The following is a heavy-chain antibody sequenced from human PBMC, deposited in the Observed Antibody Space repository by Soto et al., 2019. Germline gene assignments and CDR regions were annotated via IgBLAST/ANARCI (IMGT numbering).Heavy chain of an antibody. Sequence: EVQLVESGGGLVKPGGSLRLSCAASGFTFSNAWMSWVRQAPGKGLEWVGRIKSKTDGGTTDYAAPVKGRFTISRDDSKNTMYLQMTSLKTEDTAVYYCTSQMRLWFGDQIPYWGQGTLVTVSS. CDR2: IKSKTDGGTT. D-gene: IGHD3-10*01. V-gene: IGHV3-15*01. CDR3: TSQMRLWFGDQIPY. J-gene: IGHJ4*02. CDR1: GFTFSNAW.